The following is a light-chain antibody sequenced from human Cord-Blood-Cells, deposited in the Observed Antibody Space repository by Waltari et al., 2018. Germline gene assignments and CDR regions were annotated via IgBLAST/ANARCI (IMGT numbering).Light chain of an antibody. V-gene: IGKV3-15*01. CDR2: GAS. CDR1: QSVSSN. Sequence: EIVMTQSPATLPVSPGERATLSCRASQSVSSNLAWYQQKPGQAPRRLIYGASTRATSIPARCSGSGSGTEFTLTISSLQSEDFAVYYCQQYNNWPPWTFGQGTKVEIK. J-gene: IGKJ1*01. CDR3: QQYNNWPPWT.